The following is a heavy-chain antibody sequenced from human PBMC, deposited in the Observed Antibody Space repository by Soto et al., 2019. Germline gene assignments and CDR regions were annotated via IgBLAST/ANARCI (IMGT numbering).Heavy chain of an antibody. Sequence: PGGSLRLSCAASGFTFTSYDMHWVRQATGKGLEWVSGIGTAGDTNYAGSVKGRFTISRENAKNSLYLQMTSLRAGDTAVYYCARAPPYTSSWFNWYFDLWGRGTLVTVSS. CDR1: GFTFTSYD. CDR2: IGTAGDT. CDR3: ARAPPYTSSWFNWYFDL. J-gene: IGHJ2*01. D-gene: IGHD6-13*01. V-gene: IGHV3-13*01.